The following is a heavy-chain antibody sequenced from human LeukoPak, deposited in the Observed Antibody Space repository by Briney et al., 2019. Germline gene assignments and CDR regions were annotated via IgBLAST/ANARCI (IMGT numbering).Heavy chain of an antibody. Sequence: GGSLRLSCAASGFTFSSYAMHWVRQAPGKGLEYVSAISRNGGSTYYANSVKGRFTISRDNSKNTLYLQMGSLRAEDMAVYYCARGEQWLDYWGQGTLVTVSS. CDR2: ISRNGGST. CDR3: ARGEQWLDY. J-gene: IGHJ4*02. V-gene: IGHV3-64*01. D-gene: IGHD6-19*01. CDR1: GFTFSSYA.